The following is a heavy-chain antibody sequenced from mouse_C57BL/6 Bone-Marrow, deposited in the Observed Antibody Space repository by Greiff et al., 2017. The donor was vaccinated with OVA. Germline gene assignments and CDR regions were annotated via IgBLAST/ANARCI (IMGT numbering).Heavy chain of an antibody. Sequence: QVQLKESGAELVKPGASVKMSCKASGYTFTSYWITWVKQRPGQGLEWIGDIYPGSGSTNYNEKFKSKATLTVDTSSSTAYMQLSSLTSEDSAVYYCARGYGNYVYWGQGTTLTVSS. J-gene: IGHJ2*01. D-gene: IGHD2-1*01. V-gene: IGHV1-55*01. CDR1: GYTFTSYW. CDR2: IYPGSGST. CDR3: ARGYGNYVY.